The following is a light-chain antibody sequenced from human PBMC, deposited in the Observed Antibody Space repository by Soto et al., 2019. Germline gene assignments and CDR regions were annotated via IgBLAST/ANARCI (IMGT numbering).Light chain of an antibody. CDR1: SGRYTYI. CDR2: LDSDGRH. V-gene: IGLV4-69*01. CDR3: QTWGTGIHEI. Sequence: QSVLTQSPSASASLGASVKLTCTLSSGRYTYIIAWHQQQPGRGPRYLLSLDSDGRHNKGAGIPDRFSGSSSGAERYLTISSLQSEDEADCYCQTWGTGIHEIFGGGTQLTVL. J-gene: IGLJ2*01.